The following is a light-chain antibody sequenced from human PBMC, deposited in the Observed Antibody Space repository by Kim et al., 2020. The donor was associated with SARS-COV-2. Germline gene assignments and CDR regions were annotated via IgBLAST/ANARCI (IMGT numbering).Light chain of an antibody. J-gene: IGLJ2*01. CDR2: YDD. V-gene: IGLV1-36*01. CDR3: AAWDDSLNGPV. CDR1: SSNIGNNA. Sequence: RQRVTISCSGSSSNIGNNAVNWYQQRPGKAPKLLIYYDDLLPSGVSDRFSGSKSGTSASLAISGLQSEDEGDYYCAAWDDSLNGPVFGGGTQLTVL.